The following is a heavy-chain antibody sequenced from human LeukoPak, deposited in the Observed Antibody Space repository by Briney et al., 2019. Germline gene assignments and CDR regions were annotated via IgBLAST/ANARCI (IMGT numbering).Heavy chain of an antibody. V-gene: IGHV3-21*01. Sequence: GGSLRLSCAASGFTFSSYSMNWVRQAPGKGLEWVSSISSSSSYIYYADSAKGRFTITRDNAKNSLYLQMNSLRAEDTAVYYCAVQEGSSSPFDYWGQGTLVTVSS. CDR1: GFTFSSYS. CDR3: AVQEGSSSPFDY. D-gene: IGHD6-6*01. CDR2: ISSSSSYI. J-gene: IGHJ4*02.